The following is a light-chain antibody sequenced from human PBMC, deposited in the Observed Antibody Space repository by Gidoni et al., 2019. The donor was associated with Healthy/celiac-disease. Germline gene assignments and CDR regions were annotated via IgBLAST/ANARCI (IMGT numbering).Light chain of an antibody. Sequence: QSALTQPDSVSGSPGQSITISCTGTSSDVGSYNIVSWYQQHPGKAPKRMIYEVSKRPSGVSNRFSGSKSGNTASLTISGLQAEDEADYYCCSYAGSSTLVFGGGTKLTVL. V-gene: IGLV2-23*02. CDR2: EVS. CDR3: CSYAGSSTLV. J-gene: IGLJ3*02. CDR1: SSDVGSYNI.